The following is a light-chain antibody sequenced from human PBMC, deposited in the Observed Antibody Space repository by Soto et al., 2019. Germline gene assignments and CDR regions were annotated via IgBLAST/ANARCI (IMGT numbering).Light chain of an antibody. CDR2: EVN. V-gene: IGLV2-8*01. CDR1: SSDVGGYNY. Sequence: QSALTQPPSASGSPGQSVTISCTGTSSDVGGYNYVSWYQQHPGKVPKLMVYEVNKRPSGVPDRFSGSKSGNTASLTVSGLHAEDEADYYCSSYAGGNNVFGTGTKLTV. CDR3: SSYAGGNNV. J-gene: IGLJ1*01.